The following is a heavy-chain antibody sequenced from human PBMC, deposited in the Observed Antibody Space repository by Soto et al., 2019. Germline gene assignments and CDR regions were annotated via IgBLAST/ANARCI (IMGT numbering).Heavy chain of an antibody. CDR3: ARDRTDSGYYTNWLDP. J-gene: IGHJ5*02. CDR1: GGTLGSDA. Sequence: SVKVSCKASGGTLGSDAITWVRQAPGQGLEWVGRIIPIFGTTNYAQNLQGRVTISADKSTLTSYMEPHSLTSDDTALYYCARDRTDSGYYTNWLDPWGQGTQVTVSS. V-gene: IGHV1-69*06. CDR2: IIPIFGTT. D-gene: IGHD3-22*01.